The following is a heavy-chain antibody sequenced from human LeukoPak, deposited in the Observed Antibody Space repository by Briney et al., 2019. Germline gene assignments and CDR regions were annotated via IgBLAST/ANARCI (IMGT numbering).Heavy chain of an antibody. V-gene: IGHV4-39*07. CDR2: IYYSGST. D-gene: IGHD1-26*01. Sequence: SETLSLTCTVSGGSISSSSYHWGWIRQPPGKGLEWIGSIYYSGSTYYNPSLKSRVTISVDTSKNQFSLKLSSVTAADTAVYYCARDRFHSGDAFDIWGQGTMVTVSS. CDR1: GGSISSSSYH. J-gene: IGHJ3*02. CDR3: ARDRFHSGDAFDI.